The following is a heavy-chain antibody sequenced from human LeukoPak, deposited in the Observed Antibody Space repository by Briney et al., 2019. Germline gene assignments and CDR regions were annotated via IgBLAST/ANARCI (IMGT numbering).Heavy chain of an antibody. J-gene: IGHJ4*02. CDR3: ARAYDSSGYYY. V-gene: IGHV3-33*01. Sequence: PGRSLRLSCAASGFTSSSYGMHWVRQAPGKGLEWVAVIWYDGSNKYYADSVKGRFTISRDNSKNTLYLQMNSLRAEDTAVYYCARAYDSSGYYYWGQGTLVTVSS. D-gene: IGHD3-22*01. CDR2: IWYDGSNK. CDR1: GFTSSSYG.